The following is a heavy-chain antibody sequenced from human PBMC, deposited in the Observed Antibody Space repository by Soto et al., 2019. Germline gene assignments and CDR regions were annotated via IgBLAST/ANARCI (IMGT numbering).Heavy chain of an antibody. D-gene: IGHD6-13*01. J-gene: IGHJ4*02. CDR3: AKHAAAAAPDY. CDR2: ISGSGGGT. V-gene: IGHV3-23*01. CDR1: GFTFSSYA. Sequence: EVQLLESGGGLVQPGGSLRLSCAASGFTFSSYAMSWVRQAPGKGLEWVSLISGSGGGTYYADSVKGRFTISRDNSKITLYLPRNRLRAEDTAVYYCAKHAAAAAPDYWGQGTLVTVSS.